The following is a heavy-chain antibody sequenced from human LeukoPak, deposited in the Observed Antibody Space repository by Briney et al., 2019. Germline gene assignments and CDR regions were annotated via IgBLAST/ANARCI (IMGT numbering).Heavy chain of an antibody. CDR2: INPTGTDT. CDR1: GYTFSTYY. V-gene: IGHV1-46*01. CDR3: VRDGYNHGSNWFDP. D-gene: IGHD5-18*01. Sequence: ASVKVSCKASGYTFSTYYMYWVRQSPGQGLEWMGAINPTGTDTIYAQTFQGRVTMTRDLSTSTVYMELSSLRSEDTAVYYCVRDGYNHGSNWFDPWGQGTLVTVSS. J-gene: IGHJ5*02.